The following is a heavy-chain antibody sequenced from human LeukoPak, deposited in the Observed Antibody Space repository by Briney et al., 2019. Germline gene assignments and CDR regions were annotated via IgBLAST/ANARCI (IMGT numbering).Heavy chain of an antibody. CDR3: AAVTPPDY. J-gene: IGHJ4*02. CDR1: GFTFSTYA. CDR2: ITGSGDST. Sequence: HTGGSLRLSCAASGFTFSTYAMSWVRQAPGKGLEWVSAITGSGDSTYYADSVRGRFTISRDNSKNTLFLRMNTLRAEDTAVYYCAAVTPPDYWGQGTLVTVSS. V-gene: IGHV3-23*01. D-gene: IGHD4-23*01.